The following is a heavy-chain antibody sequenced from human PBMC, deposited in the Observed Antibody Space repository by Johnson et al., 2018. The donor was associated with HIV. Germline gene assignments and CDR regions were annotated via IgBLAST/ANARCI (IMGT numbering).Heavy chain of an antibody. V-gene: IGHV3-30*03. Sequence: QVQLVESGGGVVQPGRSLRLSCAASGFTFSSYGMHWVRQAPGKGLEWVAVISYDGSNKYYADSVKGRFTISRDNSKNTLYLQLNSLRAEDTAVYYCARDPFPRFYAFDIWGQGTMVIVSS. CDR2: ISYDGSNK. J-gene: IGHJ3*02. CDR1: GFTFSSYG. CDR3: ARDPFPRFYAFDI.